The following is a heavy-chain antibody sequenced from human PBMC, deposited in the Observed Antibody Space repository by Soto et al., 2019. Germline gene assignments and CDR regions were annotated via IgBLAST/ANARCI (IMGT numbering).Heavy chain of an antibody. CDR2: IKQDGSEK. CDR3: ARDDGLFDF. V-gene: IGHV3-7*01. J-gene: IGHJ4*02. Sequence: GSLRLSCAASGFTFTSNWMSWVRQAPGKGLEWVANIKQDGSEKYYVDSVKGRFTISRDNAKNSLFLQMNSLRAADTAVYFCARDDGLFDFWGQGTLVTVSS. CDR1: GFTFTSNW.